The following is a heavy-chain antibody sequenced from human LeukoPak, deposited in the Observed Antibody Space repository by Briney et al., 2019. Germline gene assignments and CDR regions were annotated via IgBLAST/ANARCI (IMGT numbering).Heavy chain of an antibody. V-gene: IGHV3-53*01. CDR3: ARDGYGNNYMDV. J-gene: IGHJ6*03. Sequence: PGGSLRLSCAASGFSVSSNFMSWVRQAPGKGLEWVSVIYSGGTTYYADSVKGRFTTSRDNSKNTLSLQMNSLRAEDTAVYYCARDGYGNNYMDVWGKGTTVTVSS. D-gene: IGHD1/OR15-1a*01. CDR2: IYSGGTT. CDR1: GFSVSSNF.